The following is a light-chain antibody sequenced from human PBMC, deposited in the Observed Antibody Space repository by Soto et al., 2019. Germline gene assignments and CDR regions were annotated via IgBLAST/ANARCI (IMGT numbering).Light chain of an antibody. Sequence: QSARTQPASVSGSPGQSITISCTGSSSDVGGYNYVSWYQHHPGKGPKLIIYEVTNRPSGVSNRFSGSKSGNTASLTISGLQAEDEADYYCTSYTSSSTLWIFGGGTKLTVL. J-gene: IGLJ3*02. CDR1: SSDVGGYNY. CDR3: TSYTSSSTLWI. V-gene: IGLV2-14*01. CDR2: EVT.